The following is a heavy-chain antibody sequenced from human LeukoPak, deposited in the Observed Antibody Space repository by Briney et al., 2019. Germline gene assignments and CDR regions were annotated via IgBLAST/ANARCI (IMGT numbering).Heavy chain of an antibody. Sequence: SETLSLTCTVSGGSISSYYWSWIRQPAGKGLEWIGRIYTSGSTNYNPSLKSRVTMSVDTSKNQFSLKLSSVTAADTAVYYCARGKEVITMLRGLKPGYYFDYWGQGTLVTVSS. D-gene: IGHD3-10*01. J-gene: IGHJ4*02. V-gene: IGHV4-4*07. CDR3: ARGKEVITMLRGLKPGYYFDY. CDR1: GGSISSYY. CDR2: IYTSGST.